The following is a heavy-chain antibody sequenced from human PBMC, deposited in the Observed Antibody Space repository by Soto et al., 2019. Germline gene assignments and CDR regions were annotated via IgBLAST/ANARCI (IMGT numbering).Heavy chain of an antibody. V-gene: IGHV4-39*01. D-gene: IGHD3-3*01. CDR2: IYYSGNT. J-gene: IGHJ5*02. CDR1: GGSISSSSYY. Sequence: NPSETLSLTCTVSGGSISSSSYYWDWIRQPPGKGLEWIGSIYYSGNTYYNPSLKSRVTISVDTSKNQFSLKLSSVTAADTAAYYCARAEWLSDGWFDPWGQGTLVTVSS. CDR3: ARAEWLSDGWFDP.